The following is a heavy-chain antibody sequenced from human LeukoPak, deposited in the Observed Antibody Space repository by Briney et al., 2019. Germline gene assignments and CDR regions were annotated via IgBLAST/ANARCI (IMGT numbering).Heavy chain of an antibody. J-gene: IGHJ4*02. CDR1: GGSISSYY. CDR2: IYYSGST. Sequence: SETLSPTCTVSGGSISSYYWSWIRQPPGKGLGWIGYIYYSGSTNYNPSLKSRVTISVDTSKNQFSLKLSSVTAADTAVYYCARAPSVGDIDYWGQGTLVTVSS. D-gene: IGHD3-16*01. CDR3: ARAPSVGDIDY. V-gene: IGHV4-59*01.